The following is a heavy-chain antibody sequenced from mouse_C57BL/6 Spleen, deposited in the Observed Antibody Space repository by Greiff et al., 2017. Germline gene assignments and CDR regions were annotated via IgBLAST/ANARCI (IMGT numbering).Heavy chain of an antibody. Sequence: QVQLQQSGAELVRPGASVTLSCKASGYTFTDYEMHWVKQTPVHGLEWIGAIDPETGGTAYNQKFKGKAILTADKSSSTAYMELRSLTSEDSAVYYCTRYDYDEGDYAMDYWGQGTSVTVSS. V-gene: IGHV1-15*01. J-gene: IGHJ4*01. D-gene: IGHD2-4*01. CDR1: GYTFTDYE. CDR2: IDPETGGT. CDR3: TRYDYDEGDYAMDY.